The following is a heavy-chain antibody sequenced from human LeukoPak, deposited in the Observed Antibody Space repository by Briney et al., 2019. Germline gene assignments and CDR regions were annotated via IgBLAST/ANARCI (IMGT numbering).Heavy chain of an antibody. Sequence: PGGSLRLSCSASGFPFSTLGMHWVRQAPGKGLEHVSTIGSDGDGTYYADSVKDGFIISRDNARNSLYLQMNNLRGEDTAIYYCARDAGNSGYGCDLWGQGTLVTVSS. D-gene: IGHD5-12*01. J-gene: IGHJ5*02. CDR1: GFPFSTLG. V-gene: IGHV3-64*04. CDR3: ARDAGNSGYGCDL. CDR2: IGSDGDGT.